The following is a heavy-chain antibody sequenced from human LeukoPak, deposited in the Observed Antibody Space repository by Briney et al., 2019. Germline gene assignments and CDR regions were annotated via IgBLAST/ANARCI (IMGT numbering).Heavy chain of an antibody. CDR3: ARVPHTYGSVWRPLHGGLGDY. CDR2: IYYSGST. J-gene: IGHJ4*02. D-gene: IGHD3-3*01. V-gene: IGHV4-59*08. CDR1: GGSISSYY. Sequence: SETLSLTCTVSGGSISSYYWSWIRQPPGKGLEWIGYIYYSGSTNYNPSLKSRVTISVDTSKNQISLKLSSVTAADTAVYYCARVPHTYGSVWRPLHGGLGDYWGQGTLVTVSS.